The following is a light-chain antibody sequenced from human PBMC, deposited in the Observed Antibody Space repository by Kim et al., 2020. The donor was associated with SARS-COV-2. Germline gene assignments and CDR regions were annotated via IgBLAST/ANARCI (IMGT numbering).Light chain of an antibody. V-gene: IGLV6-57*03. CDR3: QSYDSTTVV. CDR1: RGSIATSY. Sequence: NFMLTQPHSVSESPGKTVIISCTRSRGSIATSYVQWYQQRPASAPATIIYENNERPSGVPDRFSGSIDSSSNSASLTISGLKTEDEADYYCQSYDSTTVVFGGGTKVTVL. J-gene: IGLJ2*01. CDR2: ENN.